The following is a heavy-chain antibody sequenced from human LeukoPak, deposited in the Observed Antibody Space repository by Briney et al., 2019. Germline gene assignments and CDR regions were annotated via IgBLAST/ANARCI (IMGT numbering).Heavy chain of an antibody. D-gene: IGHD5-18*01. Sequence: PSETLSLTCAVYGGSFSGYYWSWIRQPPGKGLEWIGEINHSGSTNYNPSLKSRVTISVDTSKNQFSLKLSSVTAADTAVYYCAPRNTATVAPPGPWGQGTLVTVSS. J-gene: IGHJ5*02. CDR2: INHSGST. CDR1: GGSFSGYY. CDR3: APRNTATVAPPGP. V-gene: IGHV4-34*01.